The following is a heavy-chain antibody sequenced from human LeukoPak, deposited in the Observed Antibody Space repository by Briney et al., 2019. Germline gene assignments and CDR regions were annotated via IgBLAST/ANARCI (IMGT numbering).Heavy chain of an antibody. CDR1: GGSISSSSYY. D-gene: IGHD6-6*01. CDR2: IYYSGST. V-gene: IGHV4-39*07. CDR3: ARFGDIAARSYYYYYMDV. J-gene: IGHJ6*03. Sequence: PSETLSLTCTVSGGSISSSSYYWGWIRQPPGKGLEWIGSIYYSGSTYYNPSLKSRVTISVDTSKNQFSLKLSSVTAADTAVYYCARFGDIAARSYYYYYMDVWGKGTTVTVSS.